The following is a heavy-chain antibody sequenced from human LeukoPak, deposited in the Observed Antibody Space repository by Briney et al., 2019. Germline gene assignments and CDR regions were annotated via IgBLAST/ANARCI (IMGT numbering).Heavy chain of an antibody. Sequence: GGSLRLSCAASGFTFSNYAMSWVRQAPGKGLVWVSRINSDGSSTSYADSVKGRFTISRDNAKNTLYLQMNSLRAEDTAVYYCARDRNPDEWELLGDAFDIWGQGTMVTVSS. CDR2: INSDGSST. CDR3: ARDRNPDEWELLGDAFDI. D-gene: IGHD1-26*01. J-gene: IGHJ3*02. CDR1: GFTFSNYA. V-gene: IGHV3-74*01.